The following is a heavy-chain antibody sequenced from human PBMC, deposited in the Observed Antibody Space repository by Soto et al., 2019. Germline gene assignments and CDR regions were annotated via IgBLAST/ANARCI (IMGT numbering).Heavy chain of an antibody. D-gene: IGHD3-3*01. CDR1: GGSFSGYY. J-gene: IGHJ5*02. Sequence: SETLSLTCAVYGGSFSGYYWSWIRQPPGKGLEWIGEINHSGSTNYNPSLKSRVTISVDTSKNQFSLKLSSATAADTAVYYCASIQGYYDFWSGYYQGWFDPWGQGTLVTVSS. V-gene: IGHV4-34*01. CDR3: ASIQGYYDFWSGYYQGWFDP. CDR2: INHSGST.